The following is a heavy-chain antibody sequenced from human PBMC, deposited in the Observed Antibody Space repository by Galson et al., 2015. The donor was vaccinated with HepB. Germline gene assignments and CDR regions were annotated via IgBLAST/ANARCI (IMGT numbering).Heavy chain of an antibody. J-gene: IGHJ3*02. CDR2: IKSKTDGGTT. CDR3: TTDRDYYGSGKDDAFDI. V-gene: IGHV3-15*01. Sequence: SLRLSCAASGFTFSNAWMSWVRQAPGKGLEWVGRIKSKTDGGTTDYAAPVKGRFTTSRDDSKNTLYLQMNSLKTEDTAVYYCTTDRDYYGSGKDDAFDIWGQGTMVTVSS. CDR1: GFTFSNAW. D-gene: IGHD3-10*01.